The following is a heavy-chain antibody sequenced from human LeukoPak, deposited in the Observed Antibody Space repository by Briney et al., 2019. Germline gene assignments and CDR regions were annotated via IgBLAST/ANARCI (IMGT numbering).Heavy chain of an antibody. CDR2: INHSGST. D-gene: IGHD2-2*01. CDR3: ARSTRGYFDY. CDR1: GGSFSGYY. Sequence: SATLSLTCAVYGGSFSGYYWSWIRQPPGKGLEWIGEINHSGSTNYNPSLKSRVTISVDTSKNQFSLKLSSVTAADTAVYYCARSTRGYFDYWGQGTLVTVSS. J-gene: IGHJ4*02. V-gene: IGHV4-34*01.